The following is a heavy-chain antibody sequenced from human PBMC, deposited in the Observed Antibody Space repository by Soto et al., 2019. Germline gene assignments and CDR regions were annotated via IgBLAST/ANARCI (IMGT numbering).Heavy chain of an antibody. D-gene: IGHD6-19*01. CDR2: IYYSGKT. Sequence: PSETLSLTCTLSGASITSTTYFWAWIRQPPERGLEWVGSIYYSGKTHYNLYLKNRVTISVDRYKNQFSLQMTSVTAADTAVYYCARVHVMVVAGSTFDYWGHGTLVTVSS. CDR3: ARVHVMVVAGSTFDY. CDR1: GASITSTTYF. V-gene: IGHV4-39*01. J-gene: IGHJ4*01.